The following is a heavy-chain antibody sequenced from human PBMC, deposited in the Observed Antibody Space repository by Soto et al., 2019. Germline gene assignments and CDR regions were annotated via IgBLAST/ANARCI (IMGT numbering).Heavy chain of an antibody. Sequence: EVHVVESGGGLVQPGGSLRLSCEASGATFANYWMHWVRQVPGKGLVWVSRISNDGSDITYADSVKGRFTASRDNTKKMVFLQMNNLSVEDTAVYYCPSERPHKWFDAGGQGTLVTVSS. CDR3: PSERPHKWFDA. V-gene: IGHV3-74*01. CDR1: GATFANYW. CDR2: ISNDGSDI. J-gene: IGHJ5*02.